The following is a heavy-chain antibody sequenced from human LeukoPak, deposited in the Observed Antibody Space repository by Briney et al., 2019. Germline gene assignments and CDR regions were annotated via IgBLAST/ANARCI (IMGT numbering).Heavy chain of an antibody. V-gene: IGHV3-21*01. CDR1: GFTVSSNH. Sequence: GGSLRLSCAASGFTVSSNHMSWVRQAPGKGLEWVSSITSSSSYIYYADSVKGRFTISRDNAKNSLYLQMNSLRAEDTAVYYCARHVVGVGFDYWGQGTLVTVSS. D-gene: IGHD3-22*01. J-gene: IGHJ4*02. CDR3: ARHVVGVGFDY. CDR2: ITSSSSYI.